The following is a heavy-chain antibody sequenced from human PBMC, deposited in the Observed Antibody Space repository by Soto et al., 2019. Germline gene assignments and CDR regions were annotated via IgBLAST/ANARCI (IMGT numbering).Heavy chain of an antibody. V-gene: IGHV3-23*01. CDR3: AKIEGPPLG. CDR2: ISGTGGST. Sequence: GGSLRLSWAASGFTFSSYAMIWFRQAPGKGLEWVSGISGTGGSTYYADSVKGRFTISRDNSKNTLYLQMNSLRAEDTAIYYCAKIEGPPLGWGQGTLVTVSS. D-gene: IGHD3-16*01. CDR1: GFTFSSYA. J-gene: IGHJ4*02.